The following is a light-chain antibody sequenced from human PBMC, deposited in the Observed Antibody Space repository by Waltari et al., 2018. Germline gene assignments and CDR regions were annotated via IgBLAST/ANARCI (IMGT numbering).Light chain of an antibody. V-gene: IGKV3-20*01. CDR1: QSVSSSY. CDR3: QQYGSSPWT. CDR2: GAS. J-gene: IGKJ1*01. Sequence: EIVLTQSPGTLSLSPGARATVPCRASQSVSSSYLAWYQQKPGQAPRLLIYGASSRATGIPDRFSGSGSGTDFTLTISRLEPEDFAVYYCQQYGSSPWTFGQGTKVEIK.